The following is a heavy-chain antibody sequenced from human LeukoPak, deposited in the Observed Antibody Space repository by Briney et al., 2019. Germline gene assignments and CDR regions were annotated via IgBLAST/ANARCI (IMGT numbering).Heavy chain of an antibody. CDR2: IKQDGREK. Sequence: GGSLRLSCIASRFPLNSYWMSWVRQAPGKGLEWMANIKQDGREKYYVDSVKGRFTISRDNAKNSLYLQMNSLRAEDTAVYYCASGTSYGYVWDYWGQGTLVTVSS. D-gene: IGHD5-12*01. J-gene: IGHJ4*02. CDR3: ASGTSYGYVWDY. CDR1: RFPLNSYW. V-gene: IGHV3-7*01.